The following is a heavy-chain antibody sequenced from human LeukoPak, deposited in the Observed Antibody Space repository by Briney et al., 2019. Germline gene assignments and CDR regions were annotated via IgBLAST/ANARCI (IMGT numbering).Heavy chain of an antibody. CDR1: GFTFSSYG. CDR2: TRNKANSYTT. Sequence: GGSLRLSCEASGFTFSSYGMHWVRQAPGKGLEWVGRTRNKANSYTTDYAASVKGRFTISRDDSKNALYLQMNSLKTEDTAVYYCARLYGSRTYYNEDYWGQGTLVTVSS. CDR3: ARLYGSRTYYNEDY. J-gene: IGHJ4*02. D-gene: IGHD3-10*01. V-gene: IGHV3-72*01.